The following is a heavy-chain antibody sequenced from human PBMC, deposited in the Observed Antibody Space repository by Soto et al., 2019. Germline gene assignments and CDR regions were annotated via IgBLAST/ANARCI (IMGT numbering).Heavy chain of an antibody. CDR2: INHSGST. V-gene: IGHV4-34*01. J-gene: IGHJ4*02. Sequence: ETLSLTCAVYGGSFSGYYWSWIRQPPGKGLEWIGEINHSGSTNYNPSLKSRVTISVDTSKNQFSLKLSSVTAADTAVYYCASIPRLRYCSSTSCPGYYFDYWGQGTLVTVSS. CDR1: GGSFSGYY. CDR3: ASIPRLRYCSSTSCPGYYFDY. D-gene: IGHD2-2*01.